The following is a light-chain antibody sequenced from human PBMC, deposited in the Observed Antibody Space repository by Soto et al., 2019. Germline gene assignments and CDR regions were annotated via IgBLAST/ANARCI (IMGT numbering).Light chain of an antibody. CDR2: EVS. Sequence: QSVLTQPASVSGSPGQSITISCTGTSSDVGGYNYVSWYQQHPGKAPKLMIYEVSNRPSGVSNRFSGSKSGNTASLTISGLLAEDEADYYCSSYTSSSTLGFGGGTKLTVL. CDR3: SSYTSSSTLG. J-gene: IGLJ3*02. V-gene: IGLV2-14*01. CDR1: SSDVGGYNY.